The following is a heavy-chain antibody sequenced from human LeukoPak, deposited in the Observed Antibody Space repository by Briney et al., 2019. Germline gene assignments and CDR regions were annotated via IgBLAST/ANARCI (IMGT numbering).Heavy chain of an antibody. CDR1: GFTVSSNY. D-gene: IGHD5-18*01. V-gene: IGHV3-53*01. Sequence: QAGGSLRLSCAASGFTVSSNYMSWVRQAPGKGLEWVSVIYSGGSTYYAGSVKGRFTISRDNSKNTLYLQMNSLRAEDTAVYYCARNVPRGYSYVEYAFDIWGQGTMVTVSS. J-gene: IGHJ3*02. CDR3: ARNVPRGYSYVEYAFDI. CDR2: IYSGGST.